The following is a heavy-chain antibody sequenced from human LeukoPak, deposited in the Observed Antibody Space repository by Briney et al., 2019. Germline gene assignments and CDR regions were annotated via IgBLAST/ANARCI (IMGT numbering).Heavy chain of an antibody. CDR3: ARGGDTIGSIRSPFDI. CDR2: ISGGGST. J-gene: IGHJ3*02. Sequence: GGSLRLSCAASGFTVSDNYTSWVRQAPGKGLEWVSAISGGGSTYYADSVKGRFITSRDNSKNTVYLQLNSLRAEDTAVYYCARGGDTIGSIRSPFDIWGQGTVVTVSS. D-gene: IGHD3-22*01. V-gene: IGHV3-53*01. CDR1: GFTVSDNY.